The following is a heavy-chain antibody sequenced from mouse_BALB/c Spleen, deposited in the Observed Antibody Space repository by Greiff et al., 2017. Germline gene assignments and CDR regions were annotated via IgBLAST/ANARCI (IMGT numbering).Heavy chain of an antibody. Sequence: QLQQSGAELVKPGASVKLSCTASGFNIKDTYMHWVKQRPEQGLEWIGRIDPANGNTKYDPKFQGKATITADTSSNTAYLQLSSLTSEDTAVYYCARYDGRGYAMDYWGQGTSVTVSS. CDR1: GFNIKDTY. J-gene: IGHJ4*01. CDR2: IDPANGNT. V-gene: IGHV14-3*02. CDR3: ARYDGRGYAMDY. D-gene: IGHD2-3*01.